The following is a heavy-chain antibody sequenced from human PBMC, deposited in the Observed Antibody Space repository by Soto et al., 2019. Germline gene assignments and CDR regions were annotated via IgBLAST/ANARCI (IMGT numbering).Heavy chain of an antibody. CDR1: GYTFTSYY. D-gene: IGHD4-4*01. J-gene: IGHJ4*02. Sequence: QVQLVQSGAEVKKPGASVKVSCKESGYTFTSYYMHWVRQAPGQGLEWMGIINPSGGSTSYAQKFQGRGTMTRDTSTSTVYMELSSRRSEDTAVYYCARDQLPNSTYARNCPPDYGGQGTLVTVSS. V-gene: IGHV1-46*01. CDR3: ARDQLPNSTYARNCPPDY. CDR2: INPSGGST.